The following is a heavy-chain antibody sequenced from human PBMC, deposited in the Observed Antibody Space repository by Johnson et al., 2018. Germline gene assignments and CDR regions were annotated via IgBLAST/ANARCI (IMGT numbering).Heavy chain of an antibody. CDR3: AQLETYYYYVMDV. J-gene: IGHJ6*02. V-gene: IGHV4-39*01. D-gene: IGHD5-24*01. CDR2: IYYSGST. Sequence: QVQLQESGPGLVKPSETLSLTCTFSGGSISSRSYYWGWIRQPPGKGLEWIGSIYYSGSTYYNPSLKSRVTVSVDTSKNQFSLKLSSVTAADTAVYYCAQLETYYYYVMDVWGQGTTVTVSS. CDR1: GGSISSRSYY.